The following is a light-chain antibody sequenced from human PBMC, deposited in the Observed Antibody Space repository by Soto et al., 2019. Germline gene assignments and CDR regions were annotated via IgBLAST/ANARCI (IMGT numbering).Light chain of an antibody. CDR3: MQALQTAWT. Sequence: DIVMTPSPLSLPVTPGAPSSISCRSSQSLLHSNGYNYLDWYLQKPGQSPQLLIYLGSNRASGVPDRFSGSGSGTDFTLKISRVEAEDVGVYYCMQALQTAWTFGQGTKVDIK. J-gene: IGKJ1*01. CDR1: QSLLHSNGYNY. V-gene: IGKV2-28*01. CDR2: LGS.